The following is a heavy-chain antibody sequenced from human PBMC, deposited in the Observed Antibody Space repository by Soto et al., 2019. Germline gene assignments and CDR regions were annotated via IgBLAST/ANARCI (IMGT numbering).Heavy chain of an antibody. CDR3: ARDTVRGELLYTMCV. J-gene: IGHJ6*04. V-gene: IGHV3-33*01. D-gene: IGHD3-10*01. CDR2: IWYDGSNK. CDR1: GFTFSSYG. Sequence: QVQLVESGGGVVQPGRSLRLSCAASGFTFSSYGMHWVRQAPGKGLEWVAVIWYDGSNKYYADSAKGRFTLSRDNSQNTRYLQMSSLRDQDTRVYYSARDTVRGELLYTMCVWGTGSPVTVSS.